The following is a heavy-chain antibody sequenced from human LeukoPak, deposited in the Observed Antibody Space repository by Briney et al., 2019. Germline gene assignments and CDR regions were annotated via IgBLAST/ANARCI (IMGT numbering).Heavy chain of an antibody. V-gene: IGHV4-30-2*01. CDR2: IYHSGST. J-gene: IGHJ3*02. CDR1: GGSISSGGYS. D-gene: IGHD5-12*01. Sequence: PSQTLSLTCAVSGGSISSGGYSWSWIRQPPGKGLEWIGYIYHSGSTYYNPSLKSRVTISVDTSKNQFSLKLSSVTAADTAVYYCARAVRRDGYWGYDAFDIWGQGTMVTVSS. CDR3: ARAVRRDGYWGYDAFDI.